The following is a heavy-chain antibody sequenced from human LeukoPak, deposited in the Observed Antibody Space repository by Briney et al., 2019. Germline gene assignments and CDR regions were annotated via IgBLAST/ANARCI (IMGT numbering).Heavy chain of an antibody. CDR2: IYTSGST. Sequence: PSQTLSLTCTVSGGSISSGSYYWSWIRQPAGKGLEWIGRIYTSGSTSYNPSLKSRVTISVDTSKNQFSLKLSSVTAADTAVYYCASFSYCGGDCYSSGVAFDIWGQGTMVTVSS. CDR1: GGSISSGSYY. CDR3: ASFSYCGGDCYSSGVAFDI. J-gene: IGHJ3*02. D-gene: IGHD2-21*02. V-gene: IGHV4-61*02.